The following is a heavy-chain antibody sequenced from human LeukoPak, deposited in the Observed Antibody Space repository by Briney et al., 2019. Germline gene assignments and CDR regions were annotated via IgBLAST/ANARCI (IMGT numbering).Heavy chain of an antibody. V-gene: IGHV3-30*18. CDR3: AKTVRYFDWLLSPFDY. Sequence: GGSLRLSCAASGFTFSSYGMHWVRQAPGKGLEWVAVISYDGSNKYYADSVKGRFTISGDNSKNTLYLQMNSLRAEDTAVYYCAKTVRYFDWLLSPFDYWGQGTLVTVSS. CDR1: GFTFSSYG. D-gene: IGHD3-9*01. CDR2: ISYDGSNK. J-gene: IGHJ4*02.